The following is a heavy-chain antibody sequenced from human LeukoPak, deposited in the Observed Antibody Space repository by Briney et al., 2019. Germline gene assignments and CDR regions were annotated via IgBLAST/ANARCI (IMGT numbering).Heavy chain of an antibody. Sequence: PSETLSLTCAVYGGSFSGYYWSWIRQPPGKGLEWIGEINHSGSTNYNPSLKSRVTISIDTSKNQFSLKLTSVTAADTAVYYCARQGKPRRSIAAAFWGSWYFDYWGQGTLVTVSS. D-gene: IGHD6-13*01. CDR3: ARQGKPRRSIAAAFWGSWYFDY. J-gene: IGHJ4*02. CDR1: GGSFSGYY. V-gene: IGHV4-34*01. CDR2: INHSGST.